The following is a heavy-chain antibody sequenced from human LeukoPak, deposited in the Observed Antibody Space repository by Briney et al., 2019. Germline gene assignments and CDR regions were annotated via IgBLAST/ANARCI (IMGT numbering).Heavy chain of an antibody. J-gene: IGHJ3*02. CDR3: ARTLYYDFWSGYQSHDAFDI. CDR2: IYYSGST. Sequence: SETLSLTCTVSGGSISSYYWSWIRQPPGKGLEWIGHIYYSGSTNYNPSLKSRVTISVDRSKNQFSLKLSSVTAADTAVYYCARTLYYDFWSGYQSHDAFDIWGQGTMVTVSS. CDR1: GGSISSYY. D-gene: IGHD3-3*01. V-gene: IGHV4-59*01.